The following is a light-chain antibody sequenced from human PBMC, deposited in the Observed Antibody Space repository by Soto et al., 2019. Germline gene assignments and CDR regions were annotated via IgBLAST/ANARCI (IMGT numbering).Light chain of an antibody. Sequence: DIQMTQSPASLSASVGDRVTITCRAGQYIGRYLNWYQQKPGKAPKLLIYAASSLHSGVPSRFIGSGSGTDFTLTISSLQPEDFATYSCQQTYRTPLTFGGGTKVEIK. CDR2: AAS. J-gene: IGKJ4*01. CDR1: QYIGRY. V-gene: IGKV1-39*01. CDR3: QQTYRTPLT.